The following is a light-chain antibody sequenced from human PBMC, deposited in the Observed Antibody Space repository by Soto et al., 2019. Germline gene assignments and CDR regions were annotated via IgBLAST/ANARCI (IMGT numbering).Light chain of an antibody. Sequence: EIVLTQSPGTLSLSPVERATLSCRASQSVSNNYLAWYQQKPGQAPRLLIYGASNRATGIPDRFSGSGSGTDSTLTISRLEPEDFAVYYCQQYGSSGTFGQGTKVDIK. CDR2: GAS. CDR3: QQYGSSGT. V-gene: IGKV3-20*01. J-gene: IGKJ1*01. CDR1: QSVSNNY.